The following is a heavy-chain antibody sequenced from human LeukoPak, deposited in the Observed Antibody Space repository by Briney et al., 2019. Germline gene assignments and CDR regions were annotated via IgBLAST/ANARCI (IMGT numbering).Heavy chain of an antibody. CDR1: GFTFSSYA. CDR3: ARLYSSSSYLIDSGSPEAPFDY. D-gene: IGHD6-6*01. Sequence: GGSLRLSCAASGFTFSSYAMHWVRQAPGKGLEWVAVISYDGSNKYYADSVKGRFTISRDNSKNTLYPQMNSLRAEDTAVYYCARLYSSSSYLIDSGSPEAPFDYWGQGTPVTVSS. V-gene: IGHV3-30*04. CDR2: ISYDGSNK. J-gene: IGHJ4*02.